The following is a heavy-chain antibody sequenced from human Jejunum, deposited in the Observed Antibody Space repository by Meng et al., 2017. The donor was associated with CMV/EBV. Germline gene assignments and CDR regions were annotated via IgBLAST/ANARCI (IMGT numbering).Heavy chain of an antibody. CDR2: IVPVLNTP. Sequence: ASGNTFTNYAIQWVRQAPGQGLEWLGRIVPVLNTPNYAQKFHGRVTITTERSTDTTYLELTNLKSEDTAVYYCARVLTFYYAMDVWGQGTPVTVSS. CDR1: GNTFTNYA. V-gene: IGHV1-69*04. D-gene: IGHD3-16*01. CDR3: ARVLTFYYAMDV. J-gene: IGHJ6*02.